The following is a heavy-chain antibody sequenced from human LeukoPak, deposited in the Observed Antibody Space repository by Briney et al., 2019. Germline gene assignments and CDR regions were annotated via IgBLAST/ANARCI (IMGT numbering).Heavy chain of an antibody. J-gene: IGHJ4*02. Sequence: ASVKVSCKASGYTFTDYYMHWVRQAPGQGPEWMGIINPDSGKTKYAQKLQGRVTMTTDTSTSTAYMELRSLRSDDTAVYYCARDASYFPLDYWGQGTLVTVSS. D-gene: IGHD2/OR15-2a*01. CDR3: ARDASYFPLDY. CDR2: INPDSGKT. V-gene: IGHV1-46*01. CDR1: GYTFTDYY.